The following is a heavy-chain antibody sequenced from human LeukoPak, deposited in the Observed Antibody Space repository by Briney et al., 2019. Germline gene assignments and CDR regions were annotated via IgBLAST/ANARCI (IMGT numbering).Heavy chain of an antibody. V-gene: IGHV1-18*01. CDR1: GYTFTSHG. D-gene: IGHD6-13*01. J-gene: IGHJ1*01. CDR3: ARDEWQRLVLVEH. CDR2: ISAYNGNT. Sequence: GASVKVSCKASGYTFTSHGISWVRQAPGQGLEWMGWISAYNGNTNYAQNLQGRVTMTTDTSTSTAFMELRSLRSDDTAVYYCARDEWQRLVLVEHWGQGTLVTVSS.